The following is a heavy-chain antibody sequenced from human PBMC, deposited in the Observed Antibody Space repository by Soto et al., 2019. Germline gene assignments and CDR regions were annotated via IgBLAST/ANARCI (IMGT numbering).Heavy chain of an antibody. J-gene: IGHJ4*02. CDR2: VNSDGSDM. CDR1: GFTFSKYW. CDR3: VRGVTTSCFFDY. D-gene: IGHD2-2*01. V-gene: IGHV3-74*01. Sequence: PGGSLRLSCAASGFTFSKYWMHWVRQAPEKGLVWVSRVNSDGSDMTYADSVKGRFTISRDNAKNTLYLQMNSLRAEDTAVYYCVRGVTTSCFFDYWGLGTRVTVSS.